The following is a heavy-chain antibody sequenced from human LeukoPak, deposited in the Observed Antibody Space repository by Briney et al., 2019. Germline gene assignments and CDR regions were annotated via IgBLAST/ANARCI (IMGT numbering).Heavy chain of an antibody. Sequence: SETLSLTCTVSGYSISSGFFWDWIRQPPGKGLEWIGSIYHSGTTYYNPSLKSRVTISVDTAKNQFSLRLNSVTAADTAVYYCARPPDHRDYGAAFDWWGQGTLVTVSS. V-gene: IGHV4-38-2*02. D-gene: IGHD4-17*01. CDR1: GYSISSGFF. CDR2: IYHSGTT. J-gene: IGHJ4*02. CDR3: ARPPDHRDYGAAFDW.